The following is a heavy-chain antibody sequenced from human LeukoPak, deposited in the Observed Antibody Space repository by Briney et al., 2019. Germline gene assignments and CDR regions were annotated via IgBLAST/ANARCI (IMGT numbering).Heavy chain of an antibody. J-gene: IGHJ4*02. CDR2: IWYDGSNK. Sequence: PGRSLRLSCAASGFTFGSYGMHWVRQAPGKGLEWVAVIWYDGSNKYYADSVKGRFTISRDNSKNTLYLQMNSLRAEDTAVYYCARDRAAAGTSTIDYWGQGTLVTVSS. D-gene: IGHD6-13*01. V-gene: IGHV3-33*01. CDR3: ARDRAAAGTSTIDY. CDR1: GFTFGSYG.